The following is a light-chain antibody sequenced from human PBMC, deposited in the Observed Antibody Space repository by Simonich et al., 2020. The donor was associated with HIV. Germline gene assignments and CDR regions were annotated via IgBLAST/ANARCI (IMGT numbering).Light chain of an antibody. CDR3: SSYTTSSLI. Sequence: QSALTQPASVSGSPGQSITISCTGTSSDVGANNFVSWYQQYPGKAPKLIIFDVRNRPSGVSNRFSGSKSDNTASLTISGLQAEDEADYYCSSYTTSSLIFGGGTKLTVL. V-gene: IGLV2-14*01. J-gene: IGLJ2*01. CDR1: SSDVGANNF. CDR2: DVR.